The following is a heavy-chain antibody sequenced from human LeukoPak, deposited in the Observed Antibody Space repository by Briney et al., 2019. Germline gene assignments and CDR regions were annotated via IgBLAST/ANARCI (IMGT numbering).Heavy chain of an antibody. D-gene: IGHD6-13*01. J-gene: IGHJ5*02. V-gene: IGHV1-8*01. Sequence: GASVKVSCKASGYTFTSYDINWVRQATGQGLEWMGWMNPNSGNTGYAQKFQGRVTMTRNTSISTAYMEPSSLRSEDTAVYYCARGRRSSSWYGENWFDPWGQGTLVTVSS. CDR3: ARGRRSSSWYGENWFDP. CDR2: MNPNSGNT. CDR1: GYTFTSYD.